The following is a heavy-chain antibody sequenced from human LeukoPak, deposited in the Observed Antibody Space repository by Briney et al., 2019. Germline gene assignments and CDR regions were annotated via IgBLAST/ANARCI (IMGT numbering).Heavy chain of an antibody. J-gene: IGHJ4*02. CDR3: ARGRYGSR. V-gene: IGHV4-39*07. Sequence: SETLSLTCTVSGGSISNYYWGWIRQPPGKGLEWIGSIYYSGSTYYNPSLKSRVTISVDTSKNQFSLKLSSVTAADTAVYYCARGRYGSRWGQGTLVTVSS. CDR2: IYYSGST. D-gene: IGHD5-18*01. CDR1: GGSISNYY.